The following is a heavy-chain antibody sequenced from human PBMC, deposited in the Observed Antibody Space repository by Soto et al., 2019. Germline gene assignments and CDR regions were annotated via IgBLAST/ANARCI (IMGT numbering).Heavy chain of an antibody. CDR1: GGSISSSSYY. D-gene: IGHD4-17*01. CDR2: IYYSGST. V-gene: IGHV4-39*01. CDR3: ARHRKGYGDYGDAFDI. J-gene: IGHJ3*02. Sequence: SETLSLTCTVSGGSISSSSYYWGWIRQPPGKGLEWIGSIYYSGSTYYNPSLKSRVTISVDTSKNQFSLKLSSVTAADTAVYYCARHRKGYGDYGDAFDIWGQGTMVTVSS.